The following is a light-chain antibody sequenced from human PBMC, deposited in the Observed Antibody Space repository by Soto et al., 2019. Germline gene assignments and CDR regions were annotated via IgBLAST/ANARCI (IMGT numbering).Light chain of an antibody. V-gene: IGKV1-39*01. CDR1: ETIDTY. CDR2: FAS. CDR3: KQDYNFPRT. Sequence: DVQITQSPSSLSASVGYRANITFRASETIDTYLNWYQQKPGKAPRLLIYFASSLQSGVPVRFSGSGSGTEFTLTISSLQSEDFATYFCKQDYNFPRTFGIGTKVDIK. J-gene: IGKJ1*01.